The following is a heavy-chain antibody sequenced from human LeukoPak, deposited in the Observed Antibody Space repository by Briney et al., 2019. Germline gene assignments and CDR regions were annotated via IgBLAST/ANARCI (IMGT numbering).Heavy chain of an antibody. CDR1: GFTFSSYW. J-gene: IGHJ4*02. D-gene: IGHD3-22*01. CDR3: ARDAYSSGYSSDY. V-gene: IGHV3-74*01. CDR2: INTDGSST. Sequence: GGSLGLSCAASGFTFSSYWMHWVRQAPGKGLVWVSRINTDGSSTSYADSVKGRFTISRDNAKNTLYLQMNSLRAEDTAVYYCARDAYSSGYSSDYWGQGTLVTVSS.